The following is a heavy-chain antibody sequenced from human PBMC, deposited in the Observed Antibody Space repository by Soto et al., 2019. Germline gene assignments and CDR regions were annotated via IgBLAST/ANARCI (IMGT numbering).Heavy chain of an antibody. J-gene: IGHJ6*03. CDR2: ISSSSSTI. CDR3: ARHGYSSSWDRYYYYYMDV. D-gene: IGHD6-13*01. V-gene: IGHV3-48*01. CDR1: GFTFSSYS. Sequence: GGSLRLSCAASGFTFSSYSMNWVRQAPGKGLEWVSYISSSSSTIYYADSVKGRFTISRDNAKNSLYLQMNSLRAEDTAVYYCARHGYSSSWDRYYYYYMDVWGKGTTVTVSS.